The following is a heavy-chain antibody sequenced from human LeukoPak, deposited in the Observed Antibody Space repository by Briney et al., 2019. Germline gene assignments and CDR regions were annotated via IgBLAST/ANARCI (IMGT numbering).Heavy chain of an antibody. J-gene: IGHJ4*02. CDR1: GFTFSSYA. CDR2: ISGSGGST. D-gene: IGHD3-10*01. Sequence: HSGGSLRLSCAASGFTFSSYAMSWVRQAPGKGLEWVSAISGSGGSTYYADSVKGRFTISRDNSKNTLYLQMNSLRAEDTAVYYCAKLLWFGDPYFSYWGQGTLVTVSS. CDR3: AKLLWFGDPYFSY. V-gene: IGHV3-23*01.